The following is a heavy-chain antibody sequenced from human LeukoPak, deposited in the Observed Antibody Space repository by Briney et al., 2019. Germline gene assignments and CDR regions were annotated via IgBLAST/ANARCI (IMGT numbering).Heavy chain of an antibody. V-gene: IGHV4-38-2*02. CDR1: GYSISSGYY. J-gene: IGHJ5*02. Sequence: SETLSLTCTVSGYSISSGYYWGWIRQPPGKGLEWIGNIYYSGSTYYNPSLKSRVTISVDTSKNQFSLELSSVTAADTAVYYCARVELLKNWFDPWGQGTLVTVSS. CDR2: IYYSGST. D-gene: IGHD3-10*01. CDR3: ARVELLKNWFDP.